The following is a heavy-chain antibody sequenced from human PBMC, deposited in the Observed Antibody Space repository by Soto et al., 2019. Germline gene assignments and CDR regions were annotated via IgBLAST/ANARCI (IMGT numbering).Heavy chain of an antibody. J-gene: IGHJ4*02. CDR1: GFTFSGFG. V-gene: IGHV3-33*01. Sequence: GGSLRLSCAASGFTFSGFGMHWVRQAPGKGLEWVAIIWYDGSDKYYADSVKGRFTISRDNSKNTLYLQMNSLRAEDTAVYHCAFGNLSYYFDYWGQGTPVTVSS. CDR3: AFGNLSYYFDY. CDR2: IWYDGSDK. D-gene: IGHD3-16*01.